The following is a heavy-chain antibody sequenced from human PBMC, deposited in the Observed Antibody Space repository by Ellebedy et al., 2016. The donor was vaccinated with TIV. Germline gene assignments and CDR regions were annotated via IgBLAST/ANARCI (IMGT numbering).Heavy chain of an antibody. CDR2: ISGSGGST. CDR1: GFTFSSYA. J-gene: IGHJ4*02. D-gene: IGHD2-8*01. CDR3: AKGGVLMVLPIDY. Sequence: GESLKISXAASGFTFSSYAMSWVRQAPGKGLEWVSAISGSGGSTYYADSVKGRFTISRDNSKNTLYLQMNSLRAEDTAVYYCAKGGVLMVLPIDYWGQGTLVTVSS. V-gene: IGHV3-23*01.